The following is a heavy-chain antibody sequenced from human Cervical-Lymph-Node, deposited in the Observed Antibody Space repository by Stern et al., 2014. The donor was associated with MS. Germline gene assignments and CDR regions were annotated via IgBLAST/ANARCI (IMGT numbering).Heavy chain of an antibody. Sequence: EVQLVESGAEVKKPGESLKISCKGSGYSFTANWIAWVRQMPGQGLEWMGIIYPGDSDTRYSPSFQGQVTISADKSISTAYLQRSSLKASDTAMYYCARDYGDYAFDYWGQGTLVTVSS. J-gene: IGHJ4*02. CDR1: GYSFTANW. CDR3: ARDYGDYAFDY. CDR2: IYPGDSDT. D-gene: IGHD4-17*01. V-gene: IGHV5-51*01.